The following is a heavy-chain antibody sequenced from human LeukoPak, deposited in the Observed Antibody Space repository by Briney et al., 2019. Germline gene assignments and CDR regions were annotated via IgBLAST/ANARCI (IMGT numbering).Heavy chain of an antibody. D-gene: IGHD6-19*01. J-gene: IGHJ4*02. Sequence: ASVKVSCKASGYTVTSYDISWVRQAPGQGLEWMGWISAYNGNTNYAQKLQGRVTMTTDTSTSTAYMELRSLRSDDTAVYYCARVGLAVAGNPFDYWGQGTLVTVSS. CDR3: ARVGLAVAGNPFDY. CDR1: GYTVTSYD. V-gene: IGHV1-18*01. CDR2: ISAYNGNT.